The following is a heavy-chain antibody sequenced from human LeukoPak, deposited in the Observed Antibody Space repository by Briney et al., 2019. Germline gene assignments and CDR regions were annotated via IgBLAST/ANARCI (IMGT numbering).Heavy chain of an antibody. CDR2: ISAYNGNT. Sequence: GASVKVSCKASGYTFTSCGISWVRQAPGQGLEWMGWISAYNGNTNYAQKLQGRVTMTTDTSTSTAYMELRSLRSDDTAVYYCARWTGYSGYDLRNSNWFDPWGQGTLVTVSS. J-gene: IGHJ5*02. D-gene: IGHD5-12*01. V-gene: IGHV1-18*01. CDR1: GYTFTSCG. CDR3: ARWTGYSGYDLRNSNWFDP.